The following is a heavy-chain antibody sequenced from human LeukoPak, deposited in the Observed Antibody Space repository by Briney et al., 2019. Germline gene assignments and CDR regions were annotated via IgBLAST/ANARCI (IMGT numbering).Heavy chain of an antibody. CDR1: GSSISNYY. D-gene: IGHD6-19*01. Sequence: SETLSLTCSVSGSSISNYYWSWIRQSPGKGLEWIGYIYSTGSTDYNPSLKSRVTISVEPSKNQFSLRLSSVTAADTAVYFCARHEGLARPFDYWGQGTLVPVSS. CDR2: IYSTGST. J-gene: IGHJ4*02. V-gene: IGHV4-59*08. CDR3: ARHEGLARPFDY.